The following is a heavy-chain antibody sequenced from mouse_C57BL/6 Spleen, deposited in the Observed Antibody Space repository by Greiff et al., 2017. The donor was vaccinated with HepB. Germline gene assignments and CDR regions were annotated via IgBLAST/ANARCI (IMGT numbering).Heavy chain of an antibody. V-gene: IGHV1-54*01. Sequence: VKLMESGAELVRPGTSVKVSCKASGYAFTNYLIEWVKQRPGQGLEWIGVINPGSGGTNYNEKFKGKATLTADKSSSTAYMQLSSLTSEDSAVYFCARWGNFLWGQGTTLTVSS. CDR2: INPGSGGT. J-gene: IGHJ2*01. CDR1: GYAFTNYL. D-gene: IGHD2-1*01. CDR3: ARWGNFL.